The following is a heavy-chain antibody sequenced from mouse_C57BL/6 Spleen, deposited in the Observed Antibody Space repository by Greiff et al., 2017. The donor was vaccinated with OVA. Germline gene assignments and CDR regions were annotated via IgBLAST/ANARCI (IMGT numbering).Heavy chain of an antibody. CDR3: ARDRGVKRNYAMDY. CDR1: GFTFSSYA. J-gene: IGHJ4*01. Sequence: EVQGVESGGGLVKPGGSLKLSCAASGFTFSSYAMSWVRQTPEKRLEWVATISDGGSYTYYPDNVKGRFTISRDNAKNNLYLQMSHLKSEDTAIYYCARDRGVKRNYAMDYWGQGTSVTVSS. CDR2: ISDGGSYT. D-gene: IGHD2-2*01. V-gene: IGHV5-4*01.